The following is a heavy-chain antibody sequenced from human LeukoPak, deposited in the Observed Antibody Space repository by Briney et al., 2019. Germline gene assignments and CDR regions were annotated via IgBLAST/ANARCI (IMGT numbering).Heavy chain of an antibody. D-gene: IGHD2-15*01. CDR2: ISSSSSHI. V-gene: IGHV3-21*01. CDR3: ASHPYCSGGSCY. J-gene: IGHJ4*02. Sequence: GGSLRLSCAASGFTFSSYSMNWVRQAPGKGLEWVSSISSSSSHIYYADSVKGRFTISRDNAKNSLYLQMNSLRAEDTAVYYCASHPYCSGGSCYWGQGTLVTVSS. CDR1: GFTFSSYS.